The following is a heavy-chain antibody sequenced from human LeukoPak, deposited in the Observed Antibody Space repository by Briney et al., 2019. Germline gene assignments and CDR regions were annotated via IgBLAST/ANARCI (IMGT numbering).Heavy chain of an antibody. CDR1: GLTFRSYA. V-gene: IGHV3-30*04. J-gene: IGHJ4*02. D-gene: IGHD1-26*01. CDR2: ISYDGRNK. Sequence: QTGGSLRLSCAASGLTFRSYAMHWVRQAPGKGLEWVAVISYDGRNKNYADSVKGRFTISRDNSKNTLYLEMNSLRAEDTALYYCARYSESYHAIDFWGQGTLVTVSS. CDR3: ARYSESYHAIDF.